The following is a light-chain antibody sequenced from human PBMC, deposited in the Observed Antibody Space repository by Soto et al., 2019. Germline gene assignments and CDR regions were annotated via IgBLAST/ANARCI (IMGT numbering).Light chain of an antibody. Sequence: QSVLTQPPSASGTPGQRIIISCSGSTSNIESHSVNWYQQVPGAAPKLLIITNNQRPSGVPDRFSGSKSGASASLVISGLQSEDAATYYCATWDDSRKGVFGTGTKLTVL. V-gene: IGLV1-44*01. CDR2: TNN. CDR1: TSNIESHS. CDR3: ATWDDSRKGV. J-gene: IGLJ1*01.